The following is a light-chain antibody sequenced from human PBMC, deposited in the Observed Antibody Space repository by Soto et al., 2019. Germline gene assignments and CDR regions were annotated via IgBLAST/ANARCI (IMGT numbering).Light chain of an antibody. Sequence: DIQLTQSPSFLSAPVGDRVTISCRASQGISDYLAWYQQKPGKAPKLLIYGASTLQSGVPSRFSGSASGTEFTLTISSLQPEDFETYFCQQFNAYPLTFGGGTKLEIK. CDR2: GAS. V-gene: IGKV1-9*01. J-gene: IGKJ4*01. CDR1: QGISDY. CDR3: QQFNAYPLT.